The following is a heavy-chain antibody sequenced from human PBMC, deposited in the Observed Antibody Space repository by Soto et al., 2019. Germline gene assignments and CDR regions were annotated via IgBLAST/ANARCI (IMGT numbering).Heavy chain of an antibody. D-gene: IGHD2-8*01. CDR1: GGTFSSYA. J-gene: IGHJ6*02. CDR2: IIPIFGTA. CDR3: ARKLMVYALGDYYGMDV. Sequence: GASVKVSCKASGGTFSSYAISWVRQAPGQGLEWMGGIIPIFGTANYAQKFQGRVTITADESTSTAYMELSSLSSEDTAVYYCARKLMVYALGDYYGMDVWGQGTTVTVSS. V-gene: IGHV1-69*13.